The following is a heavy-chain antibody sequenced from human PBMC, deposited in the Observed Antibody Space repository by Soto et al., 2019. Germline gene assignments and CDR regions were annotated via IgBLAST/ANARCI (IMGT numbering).Heavy chain of an antibody. CDR3: ARHGFGTLHGLVDV. J-gene: IGHJ6*02. Sequence: QVQLQESGPGLVKPSETLSLTCTVSGGSLTHYYCSWFRQPPGKGLEWIGYIQYSGYSAYNLSLKTRFTMSIDTSKPQFSLMVESVTAIDPAVYYCARHGFGTLHGLVDVWCQGTTVIVSS. V-gene: IGHV4-59*08. D-gene: IGHD3-10*01. CDR1: GGSLTHYY. CDR2: IQYSGYS.